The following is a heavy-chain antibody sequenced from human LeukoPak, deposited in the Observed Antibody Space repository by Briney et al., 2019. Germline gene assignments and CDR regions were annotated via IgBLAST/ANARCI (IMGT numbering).Heavy chain of an antibody. CDR1: GFTFSNYG. CDR3: ARRNYYYYGMDV. Sequence: PGGSLRLSCAASGFTFSNYGMHWVRQAPGKGLEWVALIRYDGGNKYYTDSVKGRFTISRDNSKNTLYLQMNSLRAEDTAVYYCARRNYYYYGMDVWGQGTTVTVSS. V-gene: IGHV3-30*02. CDR2: IRYDGGNK. J-gene: IGHJ6*02.